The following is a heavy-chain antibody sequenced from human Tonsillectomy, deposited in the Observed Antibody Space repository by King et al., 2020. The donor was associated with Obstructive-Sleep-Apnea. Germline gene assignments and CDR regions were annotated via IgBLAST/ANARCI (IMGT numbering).Heavy chain of an antibody. D-gene: IGHD3-10*01. V-gene: IGHV4-59*01. CDR3: ARGYMGYYYGSGSYYNDY. Sequence: QLQESGPGLVKPSETLSLTCTVSGGSISSYYWSWIRQPPGKGLEWIGYIYYSGSTNYNPSLKSRVTISVDTFKNQFSLKLSSVTAAHTAVYYCARGYMGYYYGSGSYYNDYWGQGTLVTVSS. J-gene: IGHJ4*02. CDR2: IYYSGST. CDR1: GGSISSYY.